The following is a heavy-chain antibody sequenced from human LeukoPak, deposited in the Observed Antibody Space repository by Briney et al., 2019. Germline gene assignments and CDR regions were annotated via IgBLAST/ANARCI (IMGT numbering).Heavy chain of an antibody. V-gene: IGHV3-23*01. D-gene: IGHD3-9*01. CDR1: GFTFSSYA. CDR2: ISGSGGST. Sequence: GRSLRLSCAAYGFTFSSYAMSWVRQAPGKGLEWVSAISGSGGSTYYADSVKGRFTISRDNSKNTLYLQTNSLRAEDTAVYYCAKDADILTGFDYWGQGTLVTVSS. J-gene: IGHJ4*02. CDR3: AKDADILTGFDY.